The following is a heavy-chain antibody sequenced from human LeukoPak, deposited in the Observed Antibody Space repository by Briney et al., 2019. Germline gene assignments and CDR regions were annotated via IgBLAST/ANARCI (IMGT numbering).Heavy chain of an antibody. CDR3: ARVGLDYYYDSSGYYEYYFDY. D-gene: IGHD3-22*01. V-gene: IGHV1-2*02. CDR1: GYTFTGYY. Sequence: GASVKVSCKASGYTFTGYYMHWVRQAPGQGLEWMGWINPNSGGTNYAQKFQGRVTMIRDTSISTAYMELSRLRSDDTAVYYCARVGLDYYYDSSGYYEYYFDYWGQGTLVTVSS. J-gene: IGHJ4*02. CDR2: INPNSGGT.